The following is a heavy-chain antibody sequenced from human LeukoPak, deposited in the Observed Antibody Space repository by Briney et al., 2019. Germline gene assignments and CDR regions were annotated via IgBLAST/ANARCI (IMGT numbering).Heavy chain of an antibody. CDR2: IYPSGST. D-gene: IGHD3-3*01. Sequence: SETLSLTCTVSGGSISSYYWTWIRQPAGKGLEWIGRIYPSGSTNYNPSLKSRVTISVDTSKNQFSLKLSSVTAADTAVYCCARVASSITIFGVVISYYYMDVWGKGTTVTVSS. CDR1: GGSISSYY. V-gene: IGHV4-4*07. J-gene: IGHJ6*03. CDR3: ARVASSITIFGVVISYYYMDV.